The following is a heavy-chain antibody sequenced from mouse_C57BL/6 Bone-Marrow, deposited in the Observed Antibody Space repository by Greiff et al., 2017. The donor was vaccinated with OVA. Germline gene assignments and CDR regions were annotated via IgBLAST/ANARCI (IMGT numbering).Heavy chain of an antibody. D-gene: IGHD1-1*01. CDR1: GFTFSDYG. Sequence: EVQGVESGGGLVKPGGSLKLSCAASGFTFSDYGMHWVRQAPEKGLEWVAYISSGSSTIYYADTVKGRFTISRDNAKTTRFLQMTSLRSEDTAMDYCARGTAVVAGDYWGQGTTLTVSS. CDR3: ARGTAVVAGDY. J-gene: IGHJ2*01. CDR2: ISSGSSTI. V-gene: IGHV5-17*01.